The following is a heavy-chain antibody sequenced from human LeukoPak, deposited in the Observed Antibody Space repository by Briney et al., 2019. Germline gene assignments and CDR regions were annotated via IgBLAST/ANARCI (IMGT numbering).Heavy chain of an antibody. CDR3: ASLSRVVVVAATYYGMDV. CDR2: INHSGST. V-gene: IGHV4-34*01. D-gene: IGHD2-15*01. CDR1: GGSFSGYY. Sequence: TSETLSLTCAVYGGSFSGYYWSWIRQPPGKGLEWTGEINHSGSTNYNPSLKSRVTISVDTSKNQFSLKLSSVTAADTAVYYCASLSRVVVVAATYYGMDVWGQGTTVTVSS. J-gene: IGHJ6*02.